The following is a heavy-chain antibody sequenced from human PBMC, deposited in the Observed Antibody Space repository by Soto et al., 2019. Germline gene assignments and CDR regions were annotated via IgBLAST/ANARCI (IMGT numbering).Heavy chain of an antibody. Sequence: QVQLVQSGAEVKKPGSSVKVSCKPSGGTYTSYTIIWVRQAPGQGLEWMGRIIPVPGITRYAQKFQGRVTITADTSTGTVYMELTSLRSDDTAAYFCAREGDTYGYKWFAPWGQGPLVTVSS. V-gene: IGHV1-69*08. D-gene: IGHD3-16*01. CDR3: AREGDTYGYKWFAP. CDR1: GGTYTSYT. CDR2: IIPVPGIT. J-gene: IGHJ5*02.